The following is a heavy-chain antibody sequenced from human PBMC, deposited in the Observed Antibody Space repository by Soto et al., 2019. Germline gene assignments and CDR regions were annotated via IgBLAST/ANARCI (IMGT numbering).Heavy chain of an antibody. CDR3: ARQSDSSGWVIXY. D-gene: IGHD6-19*01. CDR2: IIPIFGTA. CDR1: GGTFSSYS. V-gene: IGHV1-69*13. J-gene: IGHJ4*02. Sequence: GASVKVSRKGSGGTFSSYSISWVRQAPGQGLEWMGGIIPIFGTANYAQKFQGRVTITADESTSPAYLGLGSRRSEDTAVYYCARQSDSSGWVIXYWGQGTLVTVSS.